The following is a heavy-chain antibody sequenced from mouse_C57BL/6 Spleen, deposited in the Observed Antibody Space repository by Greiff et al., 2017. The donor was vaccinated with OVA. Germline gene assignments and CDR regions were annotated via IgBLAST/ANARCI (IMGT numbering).Heavy chain of an antibody. CDR3: AREGGSSYGNAMDY. Sequence: QVQLQQPGAELVMPGASVKLSCKASGYTFTSYWMHWVKQRPGQGLEWIGEIDPSDSYTNYNQKFKGKSTLTVDTSSSTAYMQLSSLTSEDSAVYYCAREGGSSYGNAMDYWGQGTSVTVSS. D-gene: IGHD1-1*01. J-gene: IGHJ4*01. V-gene: IGHV1-69*01. CDR1: GYTFTSYW. CDR2: IDPSDSYT.